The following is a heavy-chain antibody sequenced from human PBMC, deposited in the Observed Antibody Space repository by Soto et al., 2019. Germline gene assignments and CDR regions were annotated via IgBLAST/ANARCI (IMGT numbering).Heavy chain of an antibody. CDR2: ISSDGSDK. D-gene: IGHD3-3*01. J-gene: IGHJ5*02. CDR3: AKNHLPQSYDDRPWFDP. CDR1: GFIFSDYG. Sequence: QVHLVGSGGGVVQPGRSLRISCAASGFIFSDYGMHWVRQAPGKGLEWMAIISSDGSDKYYADSVKGRFTISRDNSKNTPNLQMNSQRDEDTAVYYCAKNHLPQSYDDRPWFDPWGQGTLVTVSS. V-gene: IGHV3-30*18.